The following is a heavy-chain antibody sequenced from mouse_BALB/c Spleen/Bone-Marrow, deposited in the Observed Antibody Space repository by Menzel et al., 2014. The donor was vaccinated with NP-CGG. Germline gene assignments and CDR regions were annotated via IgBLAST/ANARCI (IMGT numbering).Heavy chain of an antibody. CDR2: IWGDGST. J-gene: IGHJ1*01. CDR3: ARDATDWWYFAD. CDR1: GFSLIGNG. Sequence: VMLVESGPGLVAPSQSLSITCTVSGFSLIGNGVNWVRQPPGKGLEWLGMIWGDGSTDYNSALKSRLSISKDNSKSQVFLKRNSLQTDDTARYYWARDATDWWYFADWGAATTVPVSS. V-gene: IGHV2-6-7*01. D-gene: IGHD2-13*01.